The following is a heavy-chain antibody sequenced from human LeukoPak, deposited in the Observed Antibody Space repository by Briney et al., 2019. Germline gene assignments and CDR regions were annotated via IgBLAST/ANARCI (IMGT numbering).Heavy chain of an antibody. J-gene: IGHJ4*02. V-gene: IGHV4-59*01. D-gene: IGHD2-15*01. Sequence: SETLSLTCAVSGGSISSYYWSWIRQLPGKGLEWIGYIYYSGSTNYNPSPKSRVTISVDTSKNQFSLKLSSVTAADTAVYYCARSTPPFYYFDYWGQGTLVTVSS. CDR2: IYYSGST. CDR1: GGSISSYY. CDR3: ARSTPPFYYFDY.